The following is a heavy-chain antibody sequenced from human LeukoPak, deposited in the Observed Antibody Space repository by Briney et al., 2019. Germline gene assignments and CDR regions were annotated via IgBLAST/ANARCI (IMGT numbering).Heavy chain of an antibody. CDR1: GFTFSDYY. V-gene: IGHV3-11*01. D-gene: IGHD2-15*01. CDR3: ATVGDYHYYYMDV. Sequence: GGSLRLSCAASGFTFSDYYMSWIRQAPGKGLEWVSYISSSGNTIYYADSVKGRFTISRDNAKNSLYLQMNSLRAEDTAVYYCATVGDYHYYYMDVWGKGTTVTVSS. CDR2: ISSSGNTI. J-gene: IGHJ6*03.